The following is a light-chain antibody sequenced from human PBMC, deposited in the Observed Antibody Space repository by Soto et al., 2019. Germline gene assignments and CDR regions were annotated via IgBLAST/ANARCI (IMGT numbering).Light chain of an antibody. CDR2: AAS. V-gene: IGKV1-27*01. Sequence: DIQLTQSPSSLSASVGDRVTITCRASQGIKNYLAWYQQKPGEIPKLLIYAASTLESGILPRFSGSGSGTDFTLTINNLQPEDVATYYCQRYYNAPFTFGGGTKVDIK. CDR1: QGIKNY. J-gene: IGKJ4*01. CDR3: QRYYNAPFT.